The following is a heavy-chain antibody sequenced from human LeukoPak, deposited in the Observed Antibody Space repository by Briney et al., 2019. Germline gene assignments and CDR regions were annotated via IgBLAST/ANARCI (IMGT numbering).Heavy chain of an antibody. CDR1: GFTFSSYS. J-gene: IGHJ6*02. CDR2: ISSSSSYI. D-gene: IGHD4-17*01. Sequence: PGGSLRLSCAASGFTFSSYSMNWVRQAPGKGLEWVSSISSSSSYIYYADSVKGRFTISRDNSKNTLYLQMNSLRAEDAAVYYCAKDLLPTVTGVGYYGMDVWGQGTTVTVSS. V-gene: IGHV3-21*04. CDR3: AKDLLPTVTGVGYYGMDV.